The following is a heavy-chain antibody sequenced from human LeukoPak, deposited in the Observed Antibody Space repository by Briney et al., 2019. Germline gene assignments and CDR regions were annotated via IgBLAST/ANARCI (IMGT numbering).Heavy chain of an antibody. CDR2: IKHSGGT. V-gene: IGHV4-34*01. Sequence: SETLSLTCAVYGGSFSGYFWIWIRQPPGKGLEWIGEIKHSGGTNYNPSLKTRVTISLDTSRNELSLRLRSVTAADTAVYYCARMKGSSGWNVGATYYYYGMDVWGQGTSVTVSS. D-gene: IGHD6-19*01. J-gene: IGHJ6*02. CDR3: ARMKGSSGWNVGATYYYYGMDV. CDR1: GGSFSGYF.